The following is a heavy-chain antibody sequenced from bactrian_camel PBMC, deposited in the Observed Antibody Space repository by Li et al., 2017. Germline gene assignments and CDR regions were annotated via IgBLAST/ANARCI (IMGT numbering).Heavy chain of an antibody. D-gene: IGHD2*01. V-gene: IGHV3S40*01. CDR3: AAARVIGRCSVLLGTFARNLVTV. CDR2: IYTGGGST. J-gene: IGHJ4*01. CDR1: VSGYTYGEYC. Sequence: DVQLVESGGGSVQAGGSLRLSCVRSVSGYTYGEYCMGWFRQAPGKEREGVATIYTGGGSTHYADSVKGRFTISQDNGNQTVYLQMNNLKPEDTALYYCAAARVIGRCSVLLGTFARNLVTVWGQGTQVTVS.